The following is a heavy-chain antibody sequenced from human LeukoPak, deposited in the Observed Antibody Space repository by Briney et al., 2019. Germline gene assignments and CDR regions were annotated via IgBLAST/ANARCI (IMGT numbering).Heavy chain of an antibody. CDR2: ISYDGSNK. J-gene: IGHJ4*02. Sequence: GGSLRLSCAASGFTFSSYAMHWVRQAPGKGLEWVALISYDGSNKYYADSVKGRFTISRDNSKNTLYLQMNSLRAEDTAVYYCARDRGSGYDYNAHFDYWGQGTLVTVSS. CDR1: GFTFSSYA. CDR3: ARDRGSGYDYNAHFDY. V-gene: IGHV3-30*04. D-gene: IGHD5-12*01.